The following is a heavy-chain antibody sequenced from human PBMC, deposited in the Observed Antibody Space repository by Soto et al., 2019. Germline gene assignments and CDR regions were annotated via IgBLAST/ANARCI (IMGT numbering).Heavy chain of an antibody. CDR1: GYTFTSYD. CDR2: MNPNSGNT. J-gene: IGHJ5*02. D-gene: IGHD3-3*01. V-gene: IGHV1-8*01. CDR3: ARGMHQDYDFWSGYLGNWFDP. Sequence: ASAKVSCKASGYTFTSYDINWVRQATGQGLEWMGWMNPNSGNTGYAQKFQGRVTMTRNTSISTAYMELSSLRSEDTAVYYCARGMHQDYDFWSGYLGNWFDPWGQGTLVTVSS.